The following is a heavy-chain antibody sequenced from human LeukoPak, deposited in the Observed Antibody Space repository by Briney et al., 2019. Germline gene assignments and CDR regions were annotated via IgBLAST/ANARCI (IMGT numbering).Heavy chain of an antibody. V-gene: IGHV4-59*08. J-gene: IGHJ4*02. CDR1: GGSISSYY. CDR2: IYYSGST. Sequence: SETLSLTCTVPGGSISSYYWSWIRQPPGKGLEWIGYIYYSGSTNYNPSLKSRVTISVDTSKNQFSLKLSSVTAADTAVYYCARVTFGGVIGLATFDYWGQGTLVTVSS. D-gene: IGHD3-16*01. CDR3: ARVTFGGVIGLATFDY.